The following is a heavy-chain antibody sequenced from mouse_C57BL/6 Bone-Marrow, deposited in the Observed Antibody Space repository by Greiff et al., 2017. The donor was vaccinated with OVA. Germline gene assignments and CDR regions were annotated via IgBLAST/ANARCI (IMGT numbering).Heavy chain of an antibody. D-gene: IGHD2-5*01. CDR2: IYPSDSET. V-gene: IGHV1-61*01. J-gene: IGHJ4*01. CDR3: AREGSNSLYAMDY. Sequence: QVQLQQPGAELVRPGSSVKLSCKASGYTFTSYWMDWVKQRPGQGLEWIGNIYPSDSETHYNQKFKDKATLTVDKSSSTAYMQLSSLTSEDSAVYYCAREGSNSLYAMDYWGQGTSVTVSS. CDR1: GYTFTSYW.